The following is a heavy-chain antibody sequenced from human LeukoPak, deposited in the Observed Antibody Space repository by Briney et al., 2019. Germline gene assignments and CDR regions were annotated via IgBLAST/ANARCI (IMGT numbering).Heavy chain of an antibody. J-gene: IGHJ3*02. CDR1: GYSISSGYY. V-gene: IGHV4-61*01. CDR3: ARASPLWELLSVAFDS. CDR2: IYYSGST. Sequence: PSETLSLTCAVSGYSISSGYYWGWIRQPPGKGLEWIGYIYYSGSTNYNPSLKSRVTISVDTSKNQFSLKLSSVTAADTALYYCARASPLWELLSVAFDSWGQGTMVTVSS. D-gene: IGHD1-26*01.